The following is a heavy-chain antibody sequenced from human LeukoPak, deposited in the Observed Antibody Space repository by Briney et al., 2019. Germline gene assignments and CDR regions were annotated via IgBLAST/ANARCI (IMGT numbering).Heavy chain of an antibody. CDR3: ASLSRIWAFDI. CDR1: GFTFSSYT. J-gene: IGHJ3*02. CDR2: ISSSSSTI. Sequence: GGSLRLSCAASGFTFSSYTMNWVRQAPGKGLEWVSYISSSSSTIYYADSVKGRFTISRDNAKNSLYLRMNSLRDEDTAVYYCASLSRIWAFDIWGQGAMVTVSS. V-gene: IGHV3-48*02. D-gene: IGHD2-15*01.